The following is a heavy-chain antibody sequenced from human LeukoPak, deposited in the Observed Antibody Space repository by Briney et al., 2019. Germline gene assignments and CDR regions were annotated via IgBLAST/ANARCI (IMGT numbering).Heavy chain of an antibody. V-gene: IGHV4-30-2*01. D-gene: IGHD3-10*01. CDR2: IYHTGHT. J-gene: IGHJ4*02. Sequence: PSETLSLTCAVSGGSISSGIYSWNWIRQPPGMGLEWIGYIYHTGHTYYNPSLKSRVTISVDRSKNQFSLKLSSVTAADTAVYYCARDSGDYPYYFDSWGQGALVTVSP. CDR1: GGSISSGIYS. CDR3: ARDSGDYPYYFDS.